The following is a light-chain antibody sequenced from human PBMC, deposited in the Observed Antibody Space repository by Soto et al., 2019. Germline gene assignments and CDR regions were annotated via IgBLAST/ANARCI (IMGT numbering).Light chain of an antibody. CDR1: QSVSSY. CDR2: DAS. J-gene: IGKJ1*01. CDR3: QQRSNWPRT. Sequence: EIRLTQSPATLSLTPGERATLCCRASQSVSSYLAWYQQKPGQAPRLLIYDASNRATGIPARFSGSGSGTDFTLTISSLEPEDFAVYYCQQRSNWPRTFGQGTKVDI. V-gene: IGKV3-11*01.